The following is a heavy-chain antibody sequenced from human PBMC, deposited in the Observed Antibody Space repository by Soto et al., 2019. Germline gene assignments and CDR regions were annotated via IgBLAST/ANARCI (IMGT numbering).Heavy chain of an antibody. CDR1: GCSINTFY. J-gene: IGHJ4*02. CDR3: AREGSYSAYNFAHGIQLWSFDF. V-gene: IGHV4-4*07. D-gene: IGHD5-12*01. CDR2: IFSSGST. Sequence: SETLSLTCTVSGCSINTFYWSWVRQPAGKGLEWFGRIFSSGSTSFNPSLESRVAMSVDTSKNHFSLNLSSVTAADMAVYYCAREGSYSAYNFAHGIQLWSFDFWGQGALVTSPQ.